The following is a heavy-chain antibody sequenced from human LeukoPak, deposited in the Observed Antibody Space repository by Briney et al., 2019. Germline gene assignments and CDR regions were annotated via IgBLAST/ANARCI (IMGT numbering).Heavy chain of an antibody. Sequence: MSSETLSLTCAVSGYSISSGYYWGWIRQPPGKGLEWIGSIYHSGSTYYNPSLKSRVTISVDTSKNQFSLKLSSVTAAYTAVYYCARHPTAATIDYWGQGTLVTVSS. D-gene: IGHD2-15*01. CDR1: GYSISSGYY. CDR3: ARHPTAATIDY. CDR2: IYHSGST. J-gene: IGHJ4*02. V-gene: IGHV4-38-2*01.